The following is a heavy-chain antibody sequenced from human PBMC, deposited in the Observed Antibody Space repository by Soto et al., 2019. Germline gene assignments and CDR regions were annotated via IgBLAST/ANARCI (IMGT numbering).Heavy chain of an antibody. CDR1: GYTFTNYA. D-gene: IGHD6-13*01. Sequence: QVQLVQSGAEVKKPGASVKVSCKASGYTFTNYAFSWVRQAPGQGLEWMGWISAYNGNTNYPQKLQGRVTMNKDTSTSTAYMELRSLRSDDTAVYDCARDLAAASTFDCWGQGTLVTVSS. V-gene: IGHV1-18*01. J-gene: IGHJ4*02. CDR3: ARDLAAASTFDC. CDR2: ISAYNGNT.